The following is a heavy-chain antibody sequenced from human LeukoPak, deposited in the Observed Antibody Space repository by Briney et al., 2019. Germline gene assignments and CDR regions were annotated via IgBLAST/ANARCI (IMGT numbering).Heavy chain of an antibody. V-gene: IGHV3-23*01. Sequence: GGSLRLSCAASGFTFSHYAMTWVRQGPGQGLEWVSTVSESGDSIYYADSVKGRFIISRDNSKNTMYLQMNSLRAEDTATYYCARGHHGGSWGQGTLVTVSS. J-gene: IGHJ4*02. CDR2: VSESGDSI. CDR3: ARGHHGGS. D-gene: IGHD4-23*01. CDR1: GFTFSHYA.